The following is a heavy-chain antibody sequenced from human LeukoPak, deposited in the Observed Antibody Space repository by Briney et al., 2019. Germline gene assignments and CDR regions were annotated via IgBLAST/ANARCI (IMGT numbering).Heavy chain of an antibody. J-gene: IGHJ4*02. Sequence: GGSLRLSCAASGFTFSSYAMTWVRQAPGKGLECVSGISGSGSSTYYADSVKGRFTISRDNSKNTLYLQMNSLRAEDTAIYYRAKDRGYSSAWYFDYWGQGTLVTVSS. CDR3: AKDRGYSSAWYFDY. D-gene: IGHD6-19*01. CDR2: ISGSGSST. V-gene: IGHV3-23*01. CDR1: GFTFSSYA.